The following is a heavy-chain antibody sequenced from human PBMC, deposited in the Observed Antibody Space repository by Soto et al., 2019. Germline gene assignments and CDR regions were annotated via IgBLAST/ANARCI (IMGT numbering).Heavy chain of an antibody. CDR1: GASIGSGTYY. J-gene: IGHJ4*02. D-gene: IGHD3-10*01. CDR2: LSHSGGT. CDR3: ARGTRPDTRFGESIFDF. V-gene: IGHV4-31*03. Sequence: QVQLQESGPGLVKPSQTLSLTCTVSGASIGSGTYYWHWFRQHPGKGLEWIGWLSHSGGTYYNPSLRSRMTISVATSMDQFSLRLTSVTAADTAVYYCARGTRPDTRFGESIFDFWGQGTLVTVSS.